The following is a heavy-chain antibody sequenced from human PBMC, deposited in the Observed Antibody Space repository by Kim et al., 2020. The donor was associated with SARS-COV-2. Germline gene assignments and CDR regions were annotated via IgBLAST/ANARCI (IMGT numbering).Heavy chain of an antibody. Sequence: SETLSLTCIVSGGSIRSYCWSWIRQPPGKGLEWIGDIYYSGSTNYNPSLKSRVTISVDTSKNQFSLKLSSVTAADTAVYYCARVALGYCSSTSCHKGFDPWGQGTLVTVSS. CDR1: GGSIRSYC. D-gene: IGHD2-2*01. CDR3: ARVALGYCSSTSCHKGFDP. J-gene: IGHJ5*02. CDR2: IYYSGST. V-gene: IGHV4-59*01.